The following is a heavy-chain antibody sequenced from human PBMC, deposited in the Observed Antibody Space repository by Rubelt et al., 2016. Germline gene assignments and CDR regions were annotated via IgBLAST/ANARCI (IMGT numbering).Heavy chain of an antibody. Sequence: QVQLVQSGAEVKKPGASVKVSCKASGYTFTGYYMHWVRQAPGQGLEWMGWINPNSGGTNYAQKFQGRVTKTRDTTTSTAYMGLRRLRSDDTDVYYCARDRLLDDSSGGDAFDIWGQGTMVTVSS. D-gene: IGHD3-22*01. CDR3: ARDRLLDDSSGGDAFDI. CDR2: INPNSGGT. CDR1: GYTFTGYY. V-gene: IGHV1-2*02. J-gene: IGHJ3*02.